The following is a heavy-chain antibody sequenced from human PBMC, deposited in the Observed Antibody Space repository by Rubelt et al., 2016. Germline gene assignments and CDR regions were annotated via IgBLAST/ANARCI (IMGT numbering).Heavy chain of an antibody. V-gene: IGHV4-34*01. CDR2: INHSGST. J-gene: IGHJ6*02. D-gene: IGHD6-13*01. CDR3: ARGRRGSSSWLGRDYYGMDV. Sequence: QVQLQQWGAGLLKPSETLSLTCAVYGGSFSGYYWSWIRQPPGKGLEWIGEINHSGSTNYNPSLKSRVTIPVDTAKNQCSLKLSAVTAADTAVYYCARGRRGSSSWLGRDYYGMDVWGQGTTVTVSS. CDR1: GGSFSGYY.